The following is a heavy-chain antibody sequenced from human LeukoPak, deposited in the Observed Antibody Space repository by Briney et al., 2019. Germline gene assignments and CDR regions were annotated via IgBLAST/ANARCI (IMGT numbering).Heavy chain of an antibody. Sequence: GGSLRLSCAASGFTFSSYSMNWVRQAPGKGLEWVSSISSSSSYIYYADSVKGRFTISRDNAKNSLYLQMNSLRAEDTAVYYCASQYMVRGVSSFDYWGQGTLVTVSS. V-gene: IGHV3-21*01. CDR1: GFTFSSYS. CDR2: ISSSSSYI. J-gene: IGHJ4*02. D-gene: IGHD3-10*01. CDR3: ASQYMVRGVSSFDY.